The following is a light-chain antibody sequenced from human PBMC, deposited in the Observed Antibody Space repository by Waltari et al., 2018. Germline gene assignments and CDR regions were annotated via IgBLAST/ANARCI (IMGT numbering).Light chain of an antibody. J-gene: IGKJ4*01. CDR1: QSLLYSDGNPF. CDR2: DIT. V-gene: IGKV2-30*01. CDR3: VQGTHWVT. Sequence: DVVLTQSPLFLAVTPGQSVSISCKSSQSLLYSDGNPFLTWFHQRPGPAPRRLIYDITSRASGVPARFSGSGSGTNFTLNIAGVEADDAGVYFCVQGTHWVTFGGGT.